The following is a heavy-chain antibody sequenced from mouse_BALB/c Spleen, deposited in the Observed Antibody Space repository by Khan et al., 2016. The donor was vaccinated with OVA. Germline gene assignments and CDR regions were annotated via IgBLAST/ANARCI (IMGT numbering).Heavy chain of an antibody. D-gene: IGHD2-3*01. J-gene: IGHJ4*01. CDR2: IWSDGSK. CDR3: ARWIDGYSSLYARDN. CDR1: GFSLTSYG. V-gene: IGHV2-6*02. Sequence: QVQLMESGPGLVAPSQSLSITCTVSGFSLTSYGVHWVRQPPGKGLEWLVVIWSDGSKNYYSVLKSRLSISNDNSTSQVFLKMNILQTDETASNYCARWIDGYSSLYARDNWGQGTSVTVSS.